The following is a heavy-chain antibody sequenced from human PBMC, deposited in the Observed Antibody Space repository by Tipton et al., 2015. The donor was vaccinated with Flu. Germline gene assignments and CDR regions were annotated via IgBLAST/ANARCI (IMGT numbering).Heavy chain of an antibody. Sequence: TLSLTCSVSGDSIGSRYFWGWIRQPPGKGLEWIGNVHQTGSTYYNPSLRSRVTIAVDRPKNQFSLSLTSVTAADTAIYYCARVDCSNGGCYGAWFFPLWGRGTLVTVSS. V-gene: IGHV4-38-2*02. J-gene: IGHJ2*01. CDR1: GDSIGSRYF. CDR2: VHQTGST. CDR3: ARVDCSNGGCYGAWFFPL. D-gene: IGHD2-8*01.